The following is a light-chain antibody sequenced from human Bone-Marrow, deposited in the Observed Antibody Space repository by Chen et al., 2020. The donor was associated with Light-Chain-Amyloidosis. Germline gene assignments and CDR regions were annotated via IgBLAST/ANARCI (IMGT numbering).Light chain of an antibody. CDR2: EVT. CDR1: SSDVGGDNH. J-gene: IGLJ1*01. V-gene: IGLV2-14*01. Sequence: QSALTQPASVSVSPAQSITLSCTRTSSDVGGDNHVSWYQQQTDKAPKLMIYEVTNRPSWVPDRFSGSKSDNTASLTISGLQTEDEADYFCSSYTITNTLVFGSGTRVTVL. CDR3: SSYTITNTLV.